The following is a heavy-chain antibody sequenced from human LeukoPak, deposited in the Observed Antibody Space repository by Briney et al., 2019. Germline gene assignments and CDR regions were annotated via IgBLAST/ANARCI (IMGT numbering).Heavy chain of an antibody. Sequence: PGGSLRLSCAASGFTFSSYWMSWVRQAPGKGLEWVSVIWFAGSKKYYADSVKGRFTISRDNSKNTLYLEMNSLRVEDTAVYYCAKAGSGYCSGGSCYPGEYFDYWGQGTLVTVSS. CDR2: IWFAGSKK. D-gene: IGHD2-15*01. J-gene: IGHJ4*02. CDR3: AKAGSGYCSGGSCYPGEYFDY. V-gene: IGHV3-30*02. CDR1: GFTFSSYW.